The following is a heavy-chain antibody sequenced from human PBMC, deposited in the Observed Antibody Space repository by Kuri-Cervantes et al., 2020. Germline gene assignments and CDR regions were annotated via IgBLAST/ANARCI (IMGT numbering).Heavy chain of an antibody. CDR1: GFASGLTFSSYS. J-gene: IGHJ3*01. D-gene: IGHD4-23*01. CDR3: ARSTVVALSLFDF. V-gene: IGHV3-21*01. Sequence: GESLKISCAASGFASGLTFSSYSMNWVRQAPGKGLEWVSSISSSSSYIYYADSVKGRFTISRDNAKNSLYLQMSSLRAEDTAVYYCARSTVVALSLFDFWGQGTMVTVSS. CDR2: ISSSSSYI.